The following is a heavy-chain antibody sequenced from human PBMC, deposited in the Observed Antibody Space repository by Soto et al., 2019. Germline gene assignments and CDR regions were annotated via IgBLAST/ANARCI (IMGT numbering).Heavy chain of an antibody. D-gene: IGHD3-3*01. J-gene: IGHJ4*02. V-gene: IGHV4-39*01. CDR2: IYYSGST. CDR1: GGSITTSSYY. CDR3: ARHSKGDFGVISLFDY. Sequence: SETLSLTCTVSGGSITTSSYYWGWVRQPPGKGLEWIGSIYYSGSTSYNPSLKSRVTMSVDTSKNQFSLKLSSVTAADTAVYYFARHSKGDFGVISLFDYWGQGTLVTVSS.